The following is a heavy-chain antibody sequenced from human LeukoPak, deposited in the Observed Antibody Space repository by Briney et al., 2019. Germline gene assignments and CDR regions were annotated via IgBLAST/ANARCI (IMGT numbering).Heavy chain of an antibody. V-gene: IGHV3-23*01. D-gene: IGHD3-22*01. CDR2: ISGSGGST. CDR1: GFTFSSYA. J-gene: IGHJ4*02. Sequence: PGGSLRLSCAASGFTFSSYAMSWVRQAPGKGLEWVSAISGSGGSTYYADSVKGRFTISRDNAKNSLYLQMNSLRAEDTAVYYCARAADSSGYPDYWGQGTLVTVSS. CDR3: ARAADSSGYPDY.